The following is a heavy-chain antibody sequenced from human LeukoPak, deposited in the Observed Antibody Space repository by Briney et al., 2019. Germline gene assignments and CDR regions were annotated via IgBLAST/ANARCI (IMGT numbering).Heavy chain of an antibody. V-gene: IGHV3-48*01. CDR1: GFTFSTYS. J-gene: IGHJ4*02. CDR2: ISSGSSSI. Sequence: PGGSLRLTCAASGFTFSTYSMIWVRQAPGKALEWVSYISSGSSSIYYADSVKGRFTISRDNAKNSLYLQMSSLRAEDTAVYYCARADTTMVTISVYWGLGTQVTVSS. CDR3: ARADTTMVTISVY. D-gene: IGHD5-18*01.